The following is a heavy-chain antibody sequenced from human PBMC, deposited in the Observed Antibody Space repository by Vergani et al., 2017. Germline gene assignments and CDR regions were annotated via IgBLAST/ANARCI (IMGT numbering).Heavy chain of an antibody. Sequence: QVQLVESGGGVVQPGRSLRLSCAASGFTFSSYAMHWVRQAPGKGLEWVAVISYDGSNKYYADSVKGRFTISRDNSKNTLYLQMNSLRAEDTAVYYCARDAIVGATRPRYYYYYMDVWGKXP. J-gene: IGHJ6*03. V-gene: IGHV3-30-3*01. CDR1: GFTFSSYA. CDR2: ISYDGSNK. CDR3: ARDAIVGATRPRYYYYYMDV. D-gene: IGHD1-26*01.